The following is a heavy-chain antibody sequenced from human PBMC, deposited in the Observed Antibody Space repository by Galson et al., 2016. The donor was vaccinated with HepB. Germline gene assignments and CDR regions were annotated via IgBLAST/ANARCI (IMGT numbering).Heavy chain of an antibody. Sequence: SLRLSCAASGFIFRGYAMSWVRQAPGKGLEWVSTISASGDSTYYADSVQGRFTVSRDNSKNTLYLQMNSLRADDTAVYYCAKFLSGYDGFDYWGQGILVTVSS. V-gene: IGHV3-23*01. D-gene: IGHD5-12*01. CDR1: GFIFRGYA. CDR3: AKFLSGYDGFDY. J-gene: IGHJ4*02. CDR2: ISASGDST.